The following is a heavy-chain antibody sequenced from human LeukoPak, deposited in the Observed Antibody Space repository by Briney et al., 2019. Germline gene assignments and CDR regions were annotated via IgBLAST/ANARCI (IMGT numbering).Heavy chain of an antibody. V-gene: IGHV3-30*18. CDR3: AKYGAGGWTKDYYYYGMDV. CDR2: VSSDGGTK. CDR1: KFTFSNYG. Sequence: GGSLRLSCTASKFTFSNYGMQWVRQAPGRGLEWVAVVSSDGGTKYYADSVKGRFTISRDNSRNTMYLQMDSLRAEDTAVYYCAKYGAGGWTKDYYYYGMDVWGQGTTVTVSS. J-gene: IGHJ6*02. D-gene: IGHD6-19*01.